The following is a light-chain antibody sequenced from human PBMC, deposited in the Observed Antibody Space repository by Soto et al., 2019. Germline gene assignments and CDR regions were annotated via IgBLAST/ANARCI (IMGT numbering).Light chain of an antibody. Sequence: EIVLTQSPGTLSLSPGERATLSCRASRSVGNNYLAWYQQKPGQPPRLLIYHASTRASGIADRFSGSGSGAAFTLTITRLEPEDFAVYYCHQYATAPLTFGGGTKGEIK. V-gene: IGKV3-20*01. CDR1: RSVGNNY. CDR3: HQYATAPLT. J-gene: IGKJ4*01. CDR2: HAS.